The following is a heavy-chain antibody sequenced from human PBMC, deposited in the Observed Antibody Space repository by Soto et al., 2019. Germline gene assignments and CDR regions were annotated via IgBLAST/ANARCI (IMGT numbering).Heavy chain of an antibody. V-gene: IGHV1-18*04. CDR1: GYTFTSYG. CDR3: AREYYYDSSGYPLVPDAFDI. D-gene: IGHD3-22*01. Sequence: VKVSCKASGYTFTSYGISWVRQAPGQGLEWMGWISAYNGNTNYAQKLQGRVTMTTDTSTSTAYMELRSLRSDDTAVYYCAREYYYDSSGYPLVPDAFDIWGQGTMVTVSS. J-gene: IGHJ3*02. CDR2: ISAYNGNT.